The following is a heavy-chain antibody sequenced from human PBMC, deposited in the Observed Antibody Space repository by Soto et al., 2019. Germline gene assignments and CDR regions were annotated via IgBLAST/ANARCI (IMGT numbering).Heavy chain of an antibody. CDR1: GFTFSSYS. V-gene: IGHV3-21*01. D-gene: IGHD6-19*01. J-gene: IGHJ4*01. Sequence: GGSLRLSCAASGFTFSSYSMNWVRQAPGKGLEWVSSISSGSTYIYYADSVKGRFTISRDNAKNSVYLQMSSLRAEDTAVYYCARVDQEYSSGWYFDYWGHGTLVTVSS. CDR3: ARVDQEYSSGWYFDY. CDR2: ISSGSTYI.